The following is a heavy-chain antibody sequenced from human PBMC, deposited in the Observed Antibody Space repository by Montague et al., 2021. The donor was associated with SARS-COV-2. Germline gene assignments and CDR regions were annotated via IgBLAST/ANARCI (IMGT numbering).Heavy chain of an antibody. CDR3: ARDTGISGAFDI. Sequence: TLSLTCTVSGDSISSGGYYWSWIRQHPGKGLEWIGYTYYGGSTYYNPSLKSRVTISVDTSKNQFSLKLSSVTAADTAVYYCARDTGISGAFDIWGQGTMVTVSS. V-gene: IGHV4-31*03. D-gene: IGHD2-15*01. CDR2: TYYGGST. J-gene: IGHJ3*02. CDR1: GDSISSGGYY.